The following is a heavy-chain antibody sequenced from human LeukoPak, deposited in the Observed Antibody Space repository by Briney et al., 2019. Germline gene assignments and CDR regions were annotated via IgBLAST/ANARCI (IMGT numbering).Heavy chain of an antibody. V-gene: IGHV3-21*01. CDR2: ISSSSSYI. Sequence: GGSLRLSCAASGFTFSSYSMNWVRQAPGKGLEWVSSISSSSSYIYYADSVKGRFTISRDNAKNSLYLQMSSLRPEDTDVCLCAKRGTYSDSRTGYIHDAFDIWGRGTPVTVS. CDR3: AKRGTYSDSRTGYIHDAFDI. CDR1: GFTFSSYS. J-gene: IGHJ3*02. D-gene: IGHD3/OR15-3a*01.